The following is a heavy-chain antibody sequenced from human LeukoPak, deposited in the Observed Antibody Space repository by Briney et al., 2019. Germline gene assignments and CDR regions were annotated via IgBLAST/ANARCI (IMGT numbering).Heavy chain of an antibody. CDR3: HAWDFDY. CDR2: INSEGSSR. J-gene: IGHJ4*02. CDR1: GFTFSSYW. V-gene: IGHV3-74*01. D-gene: IGHD2-2*01. Sequence: GGSLRLSCAASGFTFSSYWMHWVRQAPGKGLVWVSRINSEGSSRNYADSVKGRFTISRDNSKNTLYLQMSSLRAEDTAVYYCHAWDFDYWGQGTLVTVSS.